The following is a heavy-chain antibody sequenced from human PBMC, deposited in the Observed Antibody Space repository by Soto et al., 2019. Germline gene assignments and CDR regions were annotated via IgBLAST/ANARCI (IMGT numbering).Heavy chain of an antibody. J-gene: IGHJ4*02. D-gene: IGHD2-2*01. V-gene: IGHV3-74*01. CDR1: GFTFSSYW. CDR3: ARDPVIVVEPAGYDY. Sequence: EVQLVESGGGLVQPGGSLRLSCAASGFTFSSYWMHWVRQAPGKGLVWVSRINSDGSSTSYADSVKGRFTISRDNAKNTLYLQMNTLIAEDTAVYYCARDPVIVVEPAGYDYWVQGTLVTVSS. CDR2: INSDGSST.